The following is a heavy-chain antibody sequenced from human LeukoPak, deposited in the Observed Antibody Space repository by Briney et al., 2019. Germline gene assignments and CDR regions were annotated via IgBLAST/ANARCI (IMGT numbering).Heavy chain of an antibody. V-gene: IGHV4-39*01. J-gene: IGHJ3*02. D-gene: IGHD5-24*01. CDR2: IYYSGST. CDR1: GGSISSSGYY. Sequence: AETLSLTCTVSGGSISSSGYYWGWIRQPPGKGLEWIGSIYYSGSTYYNPSLKSRVTISVDTSKNQFSLKLSSVAAADTAVYYCARHVTISGPYDASDIWGQGTMVTVSP. CDR3: ARHVTISGPYDASDI.